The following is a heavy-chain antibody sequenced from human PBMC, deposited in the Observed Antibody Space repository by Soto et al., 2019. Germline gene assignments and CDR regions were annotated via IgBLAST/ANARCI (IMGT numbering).Heavy chain of an antibody. CDR3: ARTPRAQMIVLEAATRFDY. D-gene: IGHD2-15*01. V-gene: IGHV1-18*04. CDR2: ISPYNGDT. CDR1: GYTFTTYG. J-gene: IGHJ4*02. Sequence: RASVKVSWKASGYTFTTYGFNWVRQAPGQGLEWMGWISPYNGDTNYAQNFQGRVTLTTDTSTSTAYMELRSLTSDDTAIYYCARTPRAQMIVLEAATRFDYWGQGTLVTVSS.